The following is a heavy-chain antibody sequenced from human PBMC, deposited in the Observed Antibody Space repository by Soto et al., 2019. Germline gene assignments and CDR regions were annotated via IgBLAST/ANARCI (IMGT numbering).Heavy chain of an antibody. Sequence: PGGSLRLSCAASGFTFSSYGIHWVRQAPGKGLEWVALISYDGTDKYYADSVKGRFTIPRDNSKNTLYLQMSSLGPEDTAVYYCVKERYAQLWLEDYGMDVWGQGTTVTVSS. CDR3: VKERYAQLWLEDYGMDV. CDR2: ISYDGTDK. CDR1: GFTFSSYG. V-gene: IGHV3-30*18. D-gene: IGHD5-18*01. J-gene: IGHJ6*02.